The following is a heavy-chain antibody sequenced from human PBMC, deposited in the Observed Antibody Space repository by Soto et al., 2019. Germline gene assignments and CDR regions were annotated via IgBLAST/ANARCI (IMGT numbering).Heavy chain of an antibody. D-gene: IGHD1-1*01. V-gene: IGHV4-59*12. CDR1: GGSISSYY. CDR3: ARDGNWRLDY. J-gene: IGHJ4*02. Sequence: SETLSLTCTVSGGSISSYYWSWIRQPPGKGLEWIGYIYYSGSTNYNPSLKSRATISVDTSKNQFSLHLTSMTAEDTAVYYCARDGNWRLDYWGQGALVTVSS. CDR2: IYYSGST.